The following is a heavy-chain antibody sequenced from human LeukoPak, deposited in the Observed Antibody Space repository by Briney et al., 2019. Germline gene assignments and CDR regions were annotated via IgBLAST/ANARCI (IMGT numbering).Heavy chain of an antibody. CDR2: INWNGGST. Sequence: GGSLRLSCAASGFTIGDYGMSWVRQAPGKGLEWVSGINWNGGSTGYADSVKGRFTISRDSAKNSLYLQMNSLRAEDTALYYCARDPGIAARPDYWGQGTLVTVSS. J-gene: IGHJ4*02. CDR3: ARDPGIAARPDY. V-gene: IGHV3-20*04. CDR1: GFTIGDYG. D-gene: IGHD6-6*01.